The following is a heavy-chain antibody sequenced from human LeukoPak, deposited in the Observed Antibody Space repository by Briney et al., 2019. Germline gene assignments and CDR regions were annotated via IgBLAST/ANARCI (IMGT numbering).Heavy chain of an antibody. V-gene: IGHV4-59*01. D-gene: IGHD5-18*01. J-gene: IGHJ4*02. Sequence: SETLSLTCTASGGSISSYYWSWIRQPPGKGLEWIGYIYYRGSTNYNPSLKSRVLISVETSKNQFSLTLSSVTAADTAVYYCATYSYGVDYWGQGTLVTVSS. CDR3: ATYSYGVDY. CDR1: GGSISSYY. CDR2: IYYRGST.